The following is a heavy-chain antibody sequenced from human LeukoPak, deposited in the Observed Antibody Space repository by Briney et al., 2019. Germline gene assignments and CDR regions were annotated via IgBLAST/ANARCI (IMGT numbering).Heavy chain of an antibody. CDR3: ARHFSPRYFDWYRGGFFDY. D-gene: IGHD3-9*01. J-gene: IGHJ4*02. Sequence: SETLSLTCAVSGGSISSYYWSWIRQPPGKGLEWIGYIYYSGSTNYNPSLKSRVTISVDTSKNQFSLKLSSVTAADTAVYYCARHFSPRYFDWYRGGFFDYWGQGTLVTVSS. V-gene: IGHV4-59*08. CDR1: GGSISSYY. CDR2: IYYSGST.